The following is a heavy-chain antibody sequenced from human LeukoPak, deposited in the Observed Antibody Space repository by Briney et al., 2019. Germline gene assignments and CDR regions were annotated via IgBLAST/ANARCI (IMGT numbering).Heavy chain of an antibody. CDR1: GFSFSSYV. CDR3: AKDRYDSDQKDN. Sequence: GGSLRLSCAASGFSFSSYVMNWVRQAPGKGLEWVSGISGSGVSTYYADSVKGRFTISRDNSKNTVSLQMNSLRAEDTAVYYCAKDRYDSDQKDNWGQGTLVTVSS. CDR2: ISGSGVST. V-gene: IGHV3-23*01. D-gene: IGHD3-10*01. J-gene: IGHJ4*02.